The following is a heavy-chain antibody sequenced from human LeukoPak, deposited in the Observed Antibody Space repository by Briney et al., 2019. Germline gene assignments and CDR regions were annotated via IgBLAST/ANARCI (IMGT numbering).Heavy chain of an antibody. CDR1: GGSISSGGYS. Sequence: ASETLSLTCAVSGGSISSGGYSWSWIRQPPGKGLEWIGYIYHSGSTYYNPSLKSRVTISVDRSKNQFSLKRSSVTAADTAVYYCARGGRASYNWFDPWGQGTLVTVSS. CDR3: ARGGRASYNWFDP. V-gene: IGHV4-30-2*01. D-gene: IGHD3-16*01. J-gene: IGHJ5*02. CDR2: IYHSGST.